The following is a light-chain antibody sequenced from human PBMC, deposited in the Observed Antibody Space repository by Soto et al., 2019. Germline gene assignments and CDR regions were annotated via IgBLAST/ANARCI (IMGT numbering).Light chain of an antibody. V-gene: IGKV1-39*01. CDR3: QQSYITWT. J-gene: IGKJ1*01. CDR1: QSISSY. CDR2: AAS. Sequence: DIQMTQSPSSLSASVGDRVTITCRASQSISSYLNWYQQKPGKAPKLLIYAASSLQSGVPSRFSGSGSGTDFTLTSSSLQPEDFATYYCQQSYITWTFGQGTKVEIK.